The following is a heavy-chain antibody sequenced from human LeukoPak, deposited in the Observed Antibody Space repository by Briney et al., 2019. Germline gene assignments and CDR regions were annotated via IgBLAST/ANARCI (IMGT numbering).Heavy chain of an antibody. CDR3: ATSLPGGYCSSTSCYKAAFDI. V-gene: IGHV3-74*01. D-gene: IGHD2-2*02. J-gene: IGHJ3*02. Sequence: PGGSLRLSCAASGFNFSSYWMHWVRQAPGKGLVWISRINYDGTTTSYADSVKGRFTISRDNAKNTLYLQMNSLRAEDTAVYYCATSLPGGYCSSTSCYKAAFDIWGQGTMVTVSS. CDR2: INYDGTTT. CDR1: GFNFSSYW.